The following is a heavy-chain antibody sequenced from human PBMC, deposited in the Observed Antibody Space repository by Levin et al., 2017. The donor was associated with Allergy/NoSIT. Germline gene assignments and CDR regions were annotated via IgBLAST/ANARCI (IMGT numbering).Heavy chain of an antibody. D-gene: IGHD3-10*01. CDR2: IDWDDDK. CDR3: ARSSSGSYVSAFDI. V-gene: IGHV2-70*11. J-gene: IGHJ3*02. Sequence: GSGPTLVKPTQTLTLTCTFSGFSLSTSGMCVSWIRQPPGKALEWLARIDWDDDKYYSTSLKTRLTISKDTSKNQVVLTMTNMDPVDTATYYCARSSSGSYVSAFDIWGQGTMVTVSS. CDR1: GFSLSTSGMC.